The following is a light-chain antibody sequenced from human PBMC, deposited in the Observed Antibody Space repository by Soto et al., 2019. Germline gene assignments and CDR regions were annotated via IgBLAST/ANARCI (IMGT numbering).Light chain of an antibody. J-gene: IGLJ1*01. CDR1: SSDVGGHNF. Sequence: QSALTQPASVSGSPGQSITIPCTGTSSDVGGHNFVSWYQHHPGKAPKLMIYDVTNRPSGVSDRFSGSKSGNTASLTISGLPAEDEADYFCSSYTSITTFYVFGTGTKLTVL. CDR2: DVT. V-gene: IGLV2-14*03. CDR3: SSYTSITTFYV.